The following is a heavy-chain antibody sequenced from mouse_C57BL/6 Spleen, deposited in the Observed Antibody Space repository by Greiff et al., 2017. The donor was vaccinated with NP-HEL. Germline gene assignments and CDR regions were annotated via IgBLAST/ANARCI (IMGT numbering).Heavy chain of an antibody. CDR3: ARDSYYFDY. Sequence: VQLKESGPELVKPGASVKMSCKASGYTFTDYNMHWVKQSHGKSLEWIGYINPNNGGTSYNQKFKGKATLTVNKSSSTAYMELRSLTSEDSAVYYCARDSYYFDYWGQGTTLTVSS. CDR2: INPNNGGT. J-gene: IGHJ2*01. CDR1: GYTFTDYN. V-gene: IGHV1-22*01.